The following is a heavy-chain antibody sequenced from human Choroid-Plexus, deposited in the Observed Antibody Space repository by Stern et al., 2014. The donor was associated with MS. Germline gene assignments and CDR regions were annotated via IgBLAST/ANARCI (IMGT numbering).Heavy chain of an antibody. CDR3: AKDRQWSTYFFDY. J-gene: IGHJ4*02. CDR2: ISYDGSDK. V-gene: IGHV3-30*18. D-gene: IGHD2-15*01. CDR1: GFNFSNFG. Sequence: VQLVESGGGVAQPGRPLILSCAASGFNFSNFGMHWVRQAPGKGLERAALISYDGSDKYYADSVKGRFTIFRDNSKNTLYMHMNSLRAEDTAVYYCAKDRQWSTYFFDYWGQGSLVTVSS.